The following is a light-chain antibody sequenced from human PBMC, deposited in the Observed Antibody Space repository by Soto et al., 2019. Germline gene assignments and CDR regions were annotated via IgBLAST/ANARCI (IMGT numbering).Light chain of an antibody. CDR3: QSYDNCPRT. Sequence: DIRMTQSPPSLSASVGDKITITCRASQGSSNYLAWYQQKPGKVPKLLIYAASTLQSGVSSRFSGSGSGTVFTLTINSLQPEDVASYYCQSYDNCPRTFGQGTKVEVK. CDR2: AAS. CDR1: QGSSNY. J-gene: IGKJ1*01. V-gene: IGKV1-27*01.